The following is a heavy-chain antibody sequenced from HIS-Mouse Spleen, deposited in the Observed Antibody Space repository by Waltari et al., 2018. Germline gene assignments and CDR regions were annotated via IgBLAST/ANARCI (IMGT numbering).Heavy chain of an antibody. Sequence: EVQLVETGGGLIQPGGSLRLSCAASGFTVSSNYMSWVGHAPRKGVDVVSVIYSGGSTYSADSVKCRFTISRDNSKNTLYLQMNSLRAEDTAVYYCASQSYYDFWSGYAFDIWGQGTMVTVSS. V-gene: IGHV3-53*02. CDR2: IYSGGST. CDR1: GFTVSSNY. D-gene: IGHD3-3*01. J-gene: IGHJ3*02. CDR3: ASQSYYDFWSGYAFDI.